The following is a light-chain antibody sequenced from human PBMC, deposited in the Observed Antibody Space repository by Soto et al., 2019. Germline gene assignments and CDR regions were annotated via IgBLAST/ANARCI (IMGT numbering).Light chain of an antibody. J-gene: IGKJ1*01. V-gene: IGKV3-15*01. CDR2: GAS. Sequence: IVLTHSPGTLSLSPWERVTLSCRASQSVRSNLAWYQQKPGQSPRLLIYGASTRATGIPARFSGSGSGTEFTLTISSLQSEDFAVYYCQRYGGFGQGTKVDIK. CDR1: QSVRSN. CDR3: QRYGG.